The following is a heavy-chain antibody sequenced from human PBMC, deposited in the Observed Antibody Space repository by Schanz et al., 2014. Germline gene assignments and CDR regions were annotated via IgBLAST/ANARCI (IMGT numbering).Heavy chain of an antibody. Sequence: EVLLVESGGGSVQPGGSLRLSCAASGFTFSNYWMSWVRQAPGKGLEWVANIKEDGSEKDYVDSVKGRFTISRDNAKNSLYLQLNSLRAGDTAVYYCAREGEWGYDPPRHWGQGTLVTVSS. V-gene: IGHV3-7*01. CDR2: IKEDGSEK. J-gene: IGHJ4*02. CDR3: AREGEWGYDPPRH. D-gene: IGHD5-12*01. CDR1: GFTFSNYW.